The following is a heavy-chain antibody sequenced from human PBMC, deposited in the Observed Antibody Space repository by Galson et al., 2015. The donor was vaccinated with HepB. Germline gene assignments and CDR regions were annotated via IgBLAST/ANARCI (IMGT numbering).Heavy chain of an antibody. V-gene: IGHV1-8*01. CDR1: GYTLTSYD. Sequence: SVKVSCKASGYTLTSYDINWVRQATGQGLEWMGWMNPNSGNTGYAQKFQGRVTMTRNTSISTAYMELSSLRSEDTAVYYCARQIRFLEINWFDPWGQGTLVTVSS. J-gene: IGHJ5*02. CDR3: ARQIRFLEINWFDP. D-gene: IGHD3-3*01. CDR2: MNPNSGNT.